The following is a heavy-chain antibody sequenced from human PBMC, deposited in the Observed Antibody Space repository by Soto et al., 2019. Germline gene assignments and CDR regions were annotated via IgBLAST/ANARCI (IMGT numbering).Heavy chain of an antibody. CDR2: ISAYNGNT. CDR3: ARSSRSPGYSSSWHSRGYFDY. CDR1: GYTFTSYG. D-gene: IGHD6-13*01. V-gene: IGHV1-18*01. J-gene: IGHJ4*02. Sequence: QVQLVQSGAEVKKPGASVKVSCKASGYTFTSYGISWVRQAPGQGLEWMGWISAYNGNTNYAQKLQGRVTMTTDTSTSTAYMELRSLRSDDTAVYYCARSSRSPGYSSSWHSRGYFDYWGQGTLVTVSS.